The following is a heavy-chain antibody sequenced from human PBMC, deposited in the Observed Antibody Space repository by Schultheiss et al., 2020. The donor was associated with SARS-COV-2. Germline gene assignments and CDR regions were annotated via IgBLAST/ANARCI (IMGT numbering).Heavy chain of an antibody. V-gene: IGHV4-61*02. Sequence: SQTLSLTCTVSGGSISSGGYYWSWIRQPAGKGLEWIGRIYTSGSSNYNPSLKSRVTMSVDTSKNQFSLKLSSVTAADTAVYYCARDYGDYINWGQGTLVTVSS. J-gene: IGHJ4*02. CDR2: IYTSGSS. D-gene: IGHD4-17*01. CDR3: ARDYGDYIN. CDR1: GGSISSGGYY.